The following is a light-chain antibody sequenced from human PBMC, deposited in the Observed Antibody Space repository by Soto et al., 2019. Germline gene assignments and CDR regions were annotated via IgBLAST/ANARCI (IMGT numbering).Light chain of an antibody. CDR1: QGISSY. CDR3: QQYYTYPRT. J-gene: IGKJ1*01. V-gene: IGKV1-8*01. CDR2: AAS. Sequence: AIRMTQSPSSLSASTGDRFTITCRASQGISSYLAWYQQKPGKAPKVLIYAASTLQSGVPSRFSGSGSGTDFTLTISCLQSEDFATYYCQQYYTYPRTFGQGTKVDIK.